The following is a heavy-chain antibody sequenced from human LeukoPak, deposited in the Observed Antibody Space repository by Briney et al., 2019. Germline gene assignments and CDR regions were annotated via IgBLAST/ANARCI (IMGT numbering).Heavy chain of an antibody. CDR1: GESFRGYY. D-gene: IGHD6-19*01. CDR2: INHSGST. Sequence: SETLSLTCAVYGESFRGYYWSWLRQPPGKGLEWSGEINHSGSTNYNPSLKSRVTISVDTSKNQFSLKLSSVTAADTAVYYCARGGGWYVGAFDIWGQGTMVTVSS. V-gene: IGHV4-34*01. J-gene: IGHJ3*02. CDR3: ARGGGWYVGAFDI.